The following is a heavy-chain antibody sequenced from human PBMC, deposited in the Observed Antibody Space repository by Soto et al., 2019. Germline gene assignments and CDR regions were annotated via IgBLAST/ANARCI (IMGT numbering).Heavy chain of an antibody. D-gene: IGHD6-6*01. V-gene: IGHV3-23*01. CDR2: ISGSGGST. CDR3: AKDGYSSSSSPVYFDY. CDR1: GFTFSSYA. Sequence: PGGSLRLSCAASGFTFSSYAMSWVRQAPGKGLEWVSAISGSGGSTYYADSVKGRFTISRDNSKNTLYLQMNSLRAEDTAVYYCAKDGYSSSSSPVYFDYWGQGTLVTVSS. J-gene: IGHJ4*02.